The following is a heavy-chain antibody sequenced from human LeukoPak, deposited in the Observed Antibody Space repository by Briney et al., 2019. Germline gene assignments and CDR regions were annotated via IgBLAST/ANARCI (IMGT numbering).Heavy chain of an antibody. CDR1: GFTVSSNY. J-gene: IGHJ4*02. CDR2: IYSGGST. D-gene: IGHD5-24*01. CDR3: ARQRKSRDSYNYDY. V-gene: IGHV3-53*01. Sequence: PGGSLRLSCAASGFTVSSNYMSWVRQAPGKGLEWVSVIYSGGSTYYADSVKGRFTISGDNSKNTLYLQMNSLRAEDTAVYYCARQRKSRDSYNYDYWGQGTLVTVSS.